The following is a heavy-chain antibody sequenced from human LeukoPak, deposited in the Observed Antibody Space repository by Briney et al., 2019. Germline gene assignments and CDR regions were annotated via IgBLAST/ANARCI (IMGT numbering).Heavy chain of an antibody. V-gene: IGHV4-34*01. J-gene: IGHJ4*02. CDR2: INHSGST. D-gene: IGHD3-3*01. Sequence: SETLSLTCTVSGGSFSGYYWSWIRQPPGKGLEWIGEINHSGSTNYNPSLKSRVTISVDTSKNQFSLKLSSVTAADTAVYYCARAGRFSGDYFDYWGQGTLVTVSS. CDR1: GGSFSGYY. CDR3: ARAGRFSGDYFDY.